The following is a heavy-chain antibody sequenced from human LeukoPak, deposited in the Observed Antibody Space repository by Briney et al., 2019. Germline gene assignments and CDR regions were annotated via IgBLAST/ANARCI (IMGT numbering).Heavy chain of an antibody. D-gene: IGHD4-17*01. V-gene: IGHV3-30-3*01. J-gene: IGHJ4*02. CDR3: TDLDYGDSYFGY. CDR1: GFTFSSYA. CDR2: ISYDGSNK. Sequence: PGRSLRLSCAASGFTFSSYAMHWVRQAPGKGLEWVAVISYDGSNKYYADSVKGRFTISRDNSKNTLYLQMNSLRAEDTAVYYCTDLDYGDSYFGYWGQGTLVTVSS.